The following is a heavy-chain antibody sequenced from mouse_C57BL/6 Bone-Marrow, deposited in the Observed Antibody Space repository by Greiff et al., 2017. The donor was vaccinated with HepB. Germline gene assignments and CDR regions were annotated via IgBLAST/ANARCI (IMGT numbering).Heavy chain of an antibody. J-gene: IGHJ3*01. CDR3: ARMWKDDYDRFAY. CDR1: GYTFTSYW. Sequence: QVQLQQPGAELVKPGASVKLSCKASGYTFTSYWMQWVKQRPGQGLEWIGEIDPSDSYTNYNQKFKGKATLTVDTSSSTAYMQLSSLTSEDSAVYYCARMWKDDYDRFAYWGQGTLVTVSA. D-gene: IGHD2-4*01. CDR2: IDPSDSYT. V-gene: IGHV1-50*01.